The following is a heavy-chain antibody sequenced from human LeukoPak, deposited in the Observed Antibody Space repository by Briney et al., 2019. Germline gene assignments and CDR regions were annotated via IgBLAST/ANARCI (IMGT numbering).Heavy chain of an antibody. V-gene: IGHV3-23*01. D-gene: IGHD5-24*01. J-gene: IGHJ4*02. CDR3: AKRKAEMATWFCDY. Sequence: GGSLRLSCAASGFTFSNYAMTWVRQAPGKGLEWVSGISGSGGSTYYADSVKGRFTISRDNSKNTLYLQMNSLRAEDTAVYYCAKRKAEMATWFCDYWGQGTLVTVSS. CDR2: ISGSGGST. CDR1: GFTFSNYA.